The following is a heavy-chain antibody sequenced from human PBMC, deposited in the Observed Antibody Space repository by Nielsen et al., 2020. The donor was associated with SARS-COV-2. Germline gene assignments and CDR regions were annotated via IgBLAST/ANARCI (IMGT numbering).Heavy chain of an antibody. Sequence: GESLKISCAASGFTFSSYAMHWVRQAPGKGLEWVAVISYDGSNKYYADSVKGRFTISRDNSKNTLYLQMNSLRAEDTAVYYCARVYGGTLLDAFDIWGQETMVTVSS. V-gene: IGHV3-30*04. CDR2: ISYDGSNK. D-gene: IGHD4-23*01. CDR1: GFTFSSYA. CDR3: ARVYGGTLLDAFDI. J-gene: IGHJ3*02.